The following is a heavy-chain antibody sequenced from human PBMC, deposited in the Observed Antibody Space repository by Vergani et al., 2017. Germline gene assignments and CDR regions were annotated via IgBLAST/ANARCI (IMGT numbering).Heavy chain of an antibody. V-gene: IGHV4-39*01. Sequence: QMQLQESGPGLVKASETLSLTCTVSGDSIISRSYYWGWIRQPPGKGLEWIGGIYNSGNGDSSSSLKRRVTISADTSKNQFSLRLTSVTAADTAVYYCASGKYYSDSTSHFRGRYFDVWGRGTMVTVPS. CDR1: GDSIISRSYY. CDR2: IYNSGNG. D-gene: IGHD3-16*01. CDR3: ASGKYYSDSTSHFRGRYFDV. J-gene: IGHJ2*01.